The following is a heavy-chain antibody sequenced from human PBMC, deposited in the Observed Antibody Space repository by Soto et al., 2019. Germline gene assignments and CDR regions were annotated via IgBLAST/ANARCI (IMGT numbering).Heavy chain of an antibody. D-gene: IGHD2-15*01. V-gene: IGHV3-21*01. CDR1: GFTFSSYS. CDR3: ATSPPRGVVVVAATGYMDV. Sequence: SLRLSCAASGFTFSSYSMNWVRQAPGKGLEWVSSISSSSSYIYYADSVKGRFTISRDNAKNSLYLQMNSLRAEDTAVYYCATSPPRGVVVVAATGYMDVWGKGTTVTVSS. CDR2: ISSSSSYI. J-gene: IGHJ6*03.